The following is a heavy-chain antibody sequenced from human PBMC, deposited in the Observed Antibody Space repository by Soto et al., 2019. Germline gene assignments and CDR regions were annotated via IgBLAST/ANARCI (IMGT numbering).Heavy chain of an antibody. CDR3: ARSLDYGDYYYYYLDV. Sequence: LGESLKISCKGSGYSFTSYWIGWVRQMPGKGLEWMGIIYPGDSDTRYSPSFQGQVTISADKSISTAYLQWSSLKASDTAMYYCARSLDYGDYYYYYLDVWGKGTTVTVSS. V-gene: IGHV5-51*01. CDR1: GYSFTSYW. CDR2: IYPGDSDT. J-gene: IGHJ6*03. D-gene: IGHD4-17*01.